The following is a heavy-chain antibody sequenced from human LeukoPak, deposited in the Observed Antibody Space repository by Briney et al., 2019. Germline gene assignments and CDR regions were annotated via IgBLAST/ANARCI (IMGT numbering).Heavy chain of an antibody. V-gene: IGHV3-23*01. CDR3: AKDRFGAGYYYAPFDY. CDR2: ISGSGGST. J-gene: IGHJ4*02. CDR1: GFTFSSYA. Sequence: GGSLRLSCAASGFTFSSYAMSWVRQAPGKGLEWVSAISGSGGSTYYADSVKGRFTISRDNSKNTLYLQMNSLRAEDTAVYYCAKDRFGAGYYYAPFDYWGQGTLVTVSS. D-gene: IGHD3-22*01.